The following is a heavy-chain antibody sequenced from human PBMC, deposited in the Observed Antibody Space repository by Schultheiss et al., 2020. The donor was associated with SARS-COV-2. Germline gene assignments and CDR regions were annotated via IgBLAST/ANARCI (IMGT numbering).Heavy chain of an antibody. CDR2: INHSGST. D-gene: IGHD5-18*01. CDR1: GGSFSGYY. Sequence: SETLSLTCAVYGGSFSGYYWSWIRQPPGKGLEWIGEINHSGSTNYNPSLKSRVTISVDTSKNQFSLKLSSVTAADTAVYYCARGHVDTAMVTVFDYWGQGTLVTVSS. CDR3: ARGHVDTAMVTVFDY. J-gene: IGHJ4*02. V-gene: IGHV4-34*01.